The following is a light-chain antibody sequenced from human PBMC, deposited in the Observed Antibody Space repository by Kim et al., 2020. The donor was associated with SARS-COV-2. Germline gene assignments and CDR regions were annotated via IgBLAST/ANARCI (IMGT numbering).Light chain of an antibody. CDR2: AAS. CDR3: QQFHDYPLT. V-gene: IGKV1-9*01. J-gene: IGKJ4*01. Sequence: IQLTQSPSSLSPSVGDRVTITCRASQGISSHLAWYQQKPGKAPELLIYAASTLQSGVPSRFSGSGSGTDFALTISSLQPEDFATYYCQQFHDYPLTFGGGTKVEIK. CDR1: QGISSH.